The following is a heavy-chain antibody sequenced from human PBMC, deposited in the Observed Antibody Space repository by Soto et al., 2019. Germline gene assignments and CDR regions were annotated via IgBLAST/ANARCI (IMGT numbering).Heavy chain of an antibody. J-gene: IGHJ4*02. V-gene: IGHV4-38-2*01. CDR1: GYSISSGYY. CDR3: ARRGDDYGSYIDY. D-gene: IGHD4-17*01. Sequence: PSETVSLTCGVSGYSISSGYYWAWVRQPPGKGLEWIGSMNHRGKTYYNPSLKSRVTISVDTSKNQVSLKVTSVTAADTAVYHCARRGDDYGSYIDYWGQGTLVTVPQ. CDR2: MNHRGKT.